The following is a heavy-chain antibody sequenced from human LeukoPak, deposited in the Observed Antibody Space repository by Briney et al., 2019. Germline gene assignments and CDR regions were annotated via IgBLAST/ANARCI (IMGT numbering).Heavy chain of an antibody. V-gene: IGHV1-2*02. J-gene: IGHJ4*02. CDR1: GYTFTGYY. CDR2: INPNNGGT. D-gene: IGHD3-10*01. CDR3: ARDLIWFGESNVDY. Sequence: ASVKVSCKASGYTFTGYYMHWVRQAPGQGLEWMGWINPNNGGTNYAQKFQGRVTMTRDTSISTAYMELSRLRSDDTAVYYCARDLIWFGESNVDYWGQGTLVTVSS.